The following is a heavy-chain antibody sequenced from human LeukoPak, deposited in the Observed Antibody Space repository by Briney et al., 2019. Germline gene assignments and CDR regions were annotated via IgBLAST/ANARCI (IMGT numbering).Heavy chain of an antibody. V-gene: IGHV4-34*01. D-gene: IGHD2-2*01. CDR3: ARQVGCSSTSCYADY. Sequence: SETLSLTCAVYGGSFSGYYWSWIRQPPGKGLEWIGEINHSGSTNYNPSLKSRVTISVDTSKNQSSLKLSSVTAADTAVYYCARQVGCSSTSCYADYWGQGTLVTVSS. CDR2: INHSGST. CDR1: GGSFSGYY. J-gene: IGHJ4*02.